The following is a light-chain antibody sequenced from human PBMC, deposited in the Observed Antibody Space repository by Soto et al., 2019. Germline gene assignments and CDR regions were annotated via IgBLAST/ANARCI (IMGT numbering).Light chain of an antibody. CDR3: QKYGSSPS. Sequence: EIVLTQSPGTLSLSPGERATLSCRASQSVSSSYLAWYQQKPGQAPRLLIYGASSRATGIPDRFSGSGSGTDFTLTISRLEPEDFAVYYGQKYGSSPSFGPGTKVDIK. V-gene: IGKV3-20*01. CDR2: GAS. J-gene: IGKJ3*01. CDR1: QSVSSSY.